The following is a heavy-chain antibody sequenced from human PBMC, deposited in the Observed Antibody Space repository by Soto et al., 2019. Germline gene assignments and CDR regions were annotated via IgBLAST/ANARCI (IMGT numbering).Heavy chain of an antibody. D-gene: IGHD1-26*01. CDR3: ASGRYGDY. J-gene: IGHJ4*02. CDR2: ISAHNGNT. V-gene: IGHV1-18*01. Sequence: QVHLVQSGAEVKKPGASVKVSCKGSGYTFTTYGITWVRQAPGQGLEWMGWISAHNGNTNYAQKLQGRVTVTRDTSTSTADMELRSLRSDDAAVYYCASGRYGDYWGQGALVTVSS. CDR1: GYTFTTYG.